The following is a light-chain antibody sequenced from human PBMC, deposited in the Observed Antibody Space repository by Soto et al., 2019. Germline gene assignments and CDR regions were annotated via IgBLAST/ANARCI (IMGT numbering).Light chain of an antibody. Sequence: EIWMTQSPATLSVSPGGRATLSCRASQSVSSNLAWYQQKPGQAPRLLIHGATTRATGIPARLSGSGYGTELTITISSLQSEDFEVYYCQQYNNWPRTFGQGTKVDIK. J-gene: IGKJ1*01. V-gene: IGKV3-15*01. CDR3: QQYNNWPRT. CDR2: GAT. CDR1: QSVSSN.